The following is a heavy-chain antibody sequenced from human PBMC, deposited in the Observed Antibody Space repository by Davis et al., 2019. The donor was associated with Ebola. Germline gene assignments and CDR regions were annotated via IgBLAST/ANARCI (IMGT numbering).Heavy chain of an antibody. CDR3: ARSDYSTTDYYYYYMDV. V-gene: IGHV3-21*01. J-gene: IGHJ6*03. D-gene: IGHD4-11*01. CDR2: ISSSSSYI. CDR1: GFTFSSYG. Sequence: GESLKISCAASGFTFSSYGMSWVRQAPGKGLEWVSSISSSSSYIYYADSVKGRFTISRDNAKNSLYLQVNSLRAEDTAVYYCARSDYSTTDYYYYYMDVWGNGTTVTVSS.